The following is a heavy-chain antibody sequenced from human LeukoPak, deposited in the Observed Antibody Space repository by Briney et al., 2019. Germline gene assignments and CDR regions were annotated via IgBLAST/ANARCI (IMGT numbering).Heavy chain of an antibody. CDR1: GFIFSDSY. J-gene: IGHJ4*02. CDR2: ISSSGGTI. Sequence: PGGSLRLSCADSGFIFSDSYMSWIRQAPGKGREGVSYISSSGGTIYYADSVRGRFTISRDNAKNSLYLQMNSLRAEDTAIYYCARGGTVADAFDYWGQGTLVTVSS. D-gene: IGHD6-19*01. CDR3: ARGGTVADAFDY. V-gene: IGHV3-11*01.